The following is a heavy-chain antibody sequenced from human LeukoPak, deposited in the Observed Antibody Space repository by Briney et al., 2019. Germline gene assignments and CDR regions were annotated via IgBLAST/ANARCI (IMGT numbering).Heavy chain of an antibody. D-gene: IGHD3-3*01. CDR3: ARGRPFLEWLPLGWFDP. J-gene: IGHJ5*02. CDR2: IDTSGST. CDR1: GGSISSYY. Sequence: SETLSLTCTVSGGSISSYYWSWIRQPAGKGLEWIGRIDTSGSTNYNPSLKSRVTMSVDTSKNQFSLKLSSVTAADTAVYYCARGRPFLEWLPLGWFDPWGQGTLVTVSS. V-gene: IGHV4-4*07.